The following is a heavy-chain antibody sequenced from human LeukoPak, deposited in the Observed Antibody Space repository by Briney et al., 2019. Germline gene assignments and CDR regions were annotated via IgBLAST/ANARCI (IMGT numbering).Heavy chain of an antibody. CDR2: ISYDGSNK. V-gene: IGHV3-30*18. CDR1: GFTFSSYG. J-gene: IGHJ4*02. D-gene: IGHD3-22*01. CDR3: AKDLGYYYDSSGYYYGGLDY. Sequence: GRSLRLSCAASGFTFSSYGMHWVRQAPGKGLEWVAVISYDGSNKYYADSVKGRFTISRDNSKNTLYLQMNSLRAEDTAVYYCAKDLGYYYDSSGYYYGGLDYWGQGTLVTVSS.